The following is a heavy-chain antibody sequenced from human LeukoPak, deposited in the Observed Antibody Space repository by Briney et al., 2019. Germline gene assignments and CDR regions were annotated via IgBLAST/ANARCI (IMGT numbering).Heavy chain of an antibody. Sequence: ASVKVSCKVSGYTLTELSMHWVRQAPGKGLEWMGGFDPEDGETIYAQKFQGRVTMTEDTSTDTAYMELSSLRSEDTAVYYCATGDVLRYFDWFSNWGQGTLVTVSP. J-gene: IGHJ4*02. CDR3: ATGDVLRYFDWFSN. D-gene: IGHD3-9*01. V-gene: IGHV1-24*01. CDR1: GYTLTELS. CDR2: FDPEDGET.